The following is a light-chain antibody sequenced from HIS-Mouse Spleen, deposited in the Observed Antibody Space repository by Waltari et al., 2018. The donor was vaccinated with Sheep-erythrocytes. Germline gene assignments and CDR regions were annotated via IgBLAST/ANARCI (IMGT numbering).Light chain of an antibody. V-gene: IGLV3-1*01. J-gene: IGLJ2*01. CDR2: QDS. Sequence: SYELTQPPSVSVSPGQTASITCSGDNLGDTYAYWYQQKPGQSPVLVIYQDSKRPSGIPERFSGSNSGNTATLTISGTQAMDEADYYCQAWDSSTAVFGGGTKLTVL. CDR3: QAWDSSTAV. CDR1: NLGDTY.